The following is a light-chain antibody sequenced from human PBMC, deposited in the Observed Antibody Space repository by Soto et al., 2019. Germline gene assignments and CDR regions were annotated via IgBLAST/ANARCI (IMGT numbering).Light chain of an antibody. CDR1: SSNIGDNA. V-gene: IGLV1-36*01. J-gene: IGLJ2*01. CDR2: FDD. Sequence: QLVLIQPPSVSEAPRQGVTISCSGGSSNIGDNAVSWYQQVPGKAPKLLIYFDDLRSPGVSDRFSGSKSGTSASLAISGLQSEDEADYFCAAWDDSLNGVVFGGGTKLTVL. CDR3: AAWDDSLNGVV.